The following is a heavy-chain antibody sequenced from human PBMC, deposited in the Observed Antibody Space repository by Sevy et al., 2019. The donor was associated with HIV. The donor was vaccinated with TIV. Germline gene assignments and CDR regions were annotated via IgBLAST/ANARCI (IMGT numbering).Heavy chain of an antibody. D-gene: IGHD3-10*02. V-gene: IGHV3-53*01. J-gene: IGHJ4*02. CDR2: IYSGGST. Sequence: GGSLRLSCAASGFTVSSNYISWVRQAPGKGLEWVSVIYSGGSTYYADSVKGRFTISRDNSKNTLYLQMNSLRAEDTAVYYCARVLAEYYYVLTNWGQGTLVTVSS. CDR1: GFTVSSNY. CDR3: ARVLAEYYYVLTN.